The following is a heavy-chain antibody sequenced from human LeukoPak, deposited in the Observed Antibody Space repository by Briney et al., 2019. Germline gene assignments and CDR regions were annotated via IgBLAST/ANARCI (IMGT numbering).Heavy chain of an antibody. CDR1: GFTFSHYG. D-gene: IGHD4-11*01. CDR3: AKDAQRGFDYSNALDK. CDR2: IWSDGTNR. V-gene: IGHV3-33*06. Sequence: PWGSLRLSCATSGFTFSHYGMHWVRQAPGKGLEWVAAIWSDGTNRYYGDPVKGRLTTSRDNFQRTVYLQMNSLRAEDTAVYYCAKDAQRGFDYSNALDKWGQGTLVTVSS. J-gene: IGHJ4*02.